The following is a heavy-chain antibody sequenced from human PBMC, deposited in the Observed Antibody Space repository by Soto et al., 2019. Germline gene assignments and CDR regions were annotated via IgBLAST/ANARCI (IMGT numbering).Heavy chain of an antibody. J-gene: IGHJ3*01. D-gene: IGHD3-3*01. V-gene: IGHV1-69*02. CDR2: IIPIPAIT. CDR1: GGTFSTYI. CDR3: ASDRITTRGADFDL. Sequence: QVQLVQSGAEVRKPGSSVKVSCKAPGGTFSTYIISWVRQAPGQGLKWMGRIIPIPAITNYAQKFQGRVTVTADRSTSTAYMELTSLKSEDTAVYYCASDRITTRGADFDLWGQGTMVTVSS.